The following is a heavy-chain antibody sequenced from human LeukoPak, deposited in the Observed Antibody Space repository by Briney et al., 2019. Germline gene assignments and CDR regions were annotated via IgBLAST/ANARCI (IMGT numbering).Heavy chain of an antibody. Sequence: SETLSLTCTVSGGSISSYYWSWIRQPPGKGLEWIGYIYYSGSTNYNPSLKSRVTISVDTSKNQFSLKLSSVTAADAAVYYCASFSLYSSGWYDWGQGTLVTVSS. CDR1: GGSISSYY. J-gene: IGHJ4*02. CDR2: IYYSGST. CDR3: ASFSLYSSGWYD. V-gene: IGHV4-59*01. D-gene: IGHD6-19*01.